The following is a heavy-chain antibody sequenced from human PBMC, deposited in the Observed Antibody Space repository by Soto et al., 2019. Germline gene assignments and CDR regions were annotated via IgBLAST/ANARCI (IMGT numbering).Heavy chain of an antibody. CDR2: IIPIFGTA. CDR1: GGTFSSYA. Sequence: QVQLVQSGAEVKKPGSSVKVSCKASGGTFSSYAISWVRQAPGQGLEWMGGIIPIFGTANYAQKFQGRVTITADESTSTAYRELSSLRSEDTAVYYCARGGIVLVPAASRGRFDPWGQGTLVTVSS. J-gene: IGHJ5*02. V-gene: IGHV1-69*12. D-gene: IGHD2-2*01. CDR3: ARGGIVLVPAASRGRFDP.